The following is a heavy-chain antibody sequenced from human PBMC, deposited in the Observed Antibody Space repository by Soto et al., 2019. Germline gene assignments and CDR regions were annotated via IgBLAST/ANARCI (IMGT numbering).Heavy chain of an antibody. Sequence: GGSLRLSCEASGFTFSSYSMNWVRQAPGKGLEWVSFISSSSSYIYYADSVKGRFTISRDNAKNSLYLQMNSLRAEDTAVYYCARRDHSWTGGLDWGQGTLVTVSS. V-gene: IGHV3-21*01. CDR3: ARRDHSWTGGLD. D-gene: IGHD4-4*01. CDR1: GFTFSSYS. CDR2: ISSSSSYI. J-gene: IGHJ4*02.